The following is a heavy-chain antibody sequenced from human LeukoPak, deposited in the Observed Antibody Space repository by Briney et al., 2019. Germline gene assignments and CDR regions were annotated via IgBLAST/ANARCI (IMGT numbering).Heavy chain of an antibody. Sequence: ASVKVSCKASGGTFSSYAISWVRQAPGQGLEWMGIINPSGGSTSYAQKFQGRVTMTRDTSTSTVYMELSSLRSEDTAVYYCARDYCSGGSCYSIFDYWGQGTLVTVSS. V-gene: IGHV1-46*01. CDR1: GGTFSSYA. CDR2: INPSGGST. CDR3: ARDYCSGGSCYSIFDY. J-gene: IGHJ4*02. D-gene: IGHD2-15*01.